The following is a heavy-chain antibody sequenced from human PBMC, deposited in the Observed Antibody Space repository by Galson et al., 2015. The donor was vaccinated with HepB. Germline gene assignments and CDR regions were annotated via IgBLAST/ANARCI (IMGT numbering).Heavy chain of an antibody. D-gene: IGHD3-16*01. Sequence: SLRLSCAASGFSFNIYWMSWVRQAPGKGPQWVANVKPDGTEKYYLDSVKGRFAISRDNAKNSLYLQMNSLRAEDTAVYYCARDGAPNFYMDVWGKGTTVTVSS. CDR1: GFSFNIYW. CDR3: ARDGAPNFYMDV. CDR2: VKPDGTEK. V-gene: IGHV3-7*01. J-gene: IGHJ6*03.